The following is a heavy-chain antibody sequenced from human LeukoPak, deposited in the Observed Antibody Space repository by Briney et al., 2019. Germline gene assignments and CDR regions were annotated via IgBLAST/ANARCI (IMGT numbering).Heavy chain of an antibody. CDR2: INPNSGGT. CDR1: GYTFTGYY. D-gene: IGHD2-2*02. Sequence: EASVKVSCKASGYTFTGYYMHWVRQAPGQGHEWMGWINPNSGGTNYAQKFQGRVTMTRATSISTAYMELSRLRSDDTAVYYCARVSRYQLLYRDAFDIWGQGTMVTVSS. CDR3: ARVSRYQLLYRDAFDI. V-gene: IGHV1-2*02. J-gene: IGHJ3*02.